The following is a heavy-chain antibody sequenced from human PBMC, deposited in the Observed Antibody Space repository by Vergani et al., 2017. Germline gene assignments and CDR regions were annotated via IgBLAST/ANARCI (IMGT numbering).Heavy chain of an antibody. D-gene: IGHD3-3*01. Sequence: QVQLQESGPGLVKPSQTLSLTCTVSGGSINSHNYYWSWIRLAPGKGLEWIGYIDYTGKTRYNVALNSRPTLTVDTAQNQFSLRLSSVTSADTALYFCARERVNYMDVWGKGTTVIVSS. CDR1: GGSINSHNYY. J-gene: IGHJ6*03. CDR3: ARERVNYMDV. V-gene: IGHV4-61*01. CDR2: IDYTGKT.